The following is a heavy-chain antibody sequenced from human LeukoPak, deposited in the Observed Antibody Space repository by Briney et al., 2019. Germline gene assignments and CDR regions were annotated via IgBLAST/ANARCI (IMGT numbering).Heavy chain of an antibody. CDR3: AREVYYYDSDPERDAFDI. D-gene: IGHD3-22*01. Sequence: SETLSLTCTVSGGSISSSSYYWGWIRQPPGKGLEWIGSIYYSGSTYYNPSLKSRVTISVDTSKIQFSLKLSSVTAADTAVYYCAREVYYYDSDPERDAFDIWGQGTMVTVSS. J-gene: IGHJ3*02. CDR1: GGSISSSSYY. CDR2: IYYSGST. V-gene: IGHV4-39*07.